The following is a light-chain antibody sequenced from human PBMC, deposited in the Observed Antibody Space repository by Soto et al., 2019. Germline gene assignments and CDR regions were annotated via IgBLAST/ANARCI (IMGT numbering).Light chain of an antibody. J-gene: IGKJ1*01. CDR2: AAT. CDR3: QQSYSTPQT. Sequence: DIQMTQSASSMSASVGDRFTITCRASQTITSYLNWYQQKPGKAPKLLIYAATSLQSGVPSRFSGSGSGTDFTLTINGLQPEDFTTYFCQQSYSTPQTFDQGTKVDI. CDR1: QTITSY. V-gene: IGKV1-39*01.